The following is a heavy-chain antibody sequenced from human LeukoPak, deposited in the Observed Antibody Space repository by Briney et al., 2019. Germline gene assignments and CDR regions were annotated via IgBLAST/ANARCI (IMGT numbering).Heavy chain of an antibody. Sequence: SETLSLTCAVYGGSFSGYYWSWIRQPSGKGLEWIGEINHSGSTNYNPSLKSRVTISVDTSKNQFSLRLSSVTAADTAVYYCARGPCSSTSCYSAYWGQGTLVTVSS. CDR1: GGSFSGYY. J-gene: IGHJ4*02. CDR3: ARGPCSSTSCYSAY. V-gene: IGHV4-34*01. CDR2: INHSGST. D-gene: IGHD2-2*01.